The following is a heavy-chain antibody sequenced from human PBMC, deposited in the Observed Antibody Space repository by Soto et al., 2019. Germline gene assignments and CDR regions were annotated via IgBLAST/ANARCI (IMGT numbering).Heavy chain of an antibody. V-gene: IGHV1-69*01. CDR3: ERAVGGESTMRY. D-gene: IGHD3-16*01. CDR1: VGIFSNFV. Sequence: QVQLVQSGAEVKKPGSSVKVSCKSSVGIFSNFVISWLRQAPGQGLEWMGGIIPNFGTTNYAQKFQGKFTITADETTRTAYLELSGLTSEATSVYYCERAVGGESTMRYRGQSNLVTVSS. J-gene: IGHJ4*02. CDR2: IIPNFGTT.